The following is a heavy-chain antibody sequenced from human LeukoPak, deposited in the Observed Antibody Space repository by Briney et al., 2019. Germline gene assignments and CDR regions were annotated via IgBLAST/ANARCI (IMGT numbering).Heavy chain of an antibody. Sequence: GGSPRLSCAASGFTFSSYAMSWVRQAPGKGLEWISSISTGDSTYYADSVKGRFTISRDNSKNTLSLQMNSLRAEDTAIYYCARVWRGNYYDYWGQGTLVTASS. CDR2: ISTGDST. J-gene: IGHJ4*02. CDR3: ARVWRGNYYDY. D-gene: IGHD1-1*01. V-gene: IGHV3-23*01. CDR1: GFTFSSYA.